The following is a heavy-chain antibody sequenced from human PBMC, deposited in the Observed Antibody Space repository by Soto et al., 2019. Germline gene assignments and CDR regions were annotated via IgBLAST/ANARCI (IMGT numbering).Heavy chain of an antibody. V-gene: IGHV1-18*04. CDR2: ISAYNGNT. J-gene: IGHJ4*02. CDR3: ARSHLKYEDFWSGHSDY. Sequence: ASVKVSCTASGYTFTSYGISWVRQAPGQGLEWMGWISAYNGNTNYAQKLQGRVTMTTDTSTSTAYMELRSLRSDDTAVYYCARSHLKYEDFWSGHSDYWGQGTLVTVSS. D-gene: IGHD3-3*01. CDR1: GYTFTSYG.